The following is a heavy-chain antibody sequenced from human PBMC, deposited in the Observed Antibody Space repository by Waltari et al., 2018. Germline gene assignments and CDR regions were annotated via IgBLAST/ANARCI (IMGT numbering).Heavy chain of an antibody. D-gene: IGHD3-9*01. J-gene: IGHJ3*02. CDR1: GYTFTGYY. V-gene: IGHV1-2*06. CDR2: INPNSGGT. Sequence: QVQLVQSGAEVKKPGASVKVSCKASGYTFTGYYMHWVRKAPGQGLEWMGRINPNSGGTNYAQKFQGRVTMTRDTSISTAYMELSRLRSDDTAVYYCARDQAYYDILTGYYSGDAFDIWGQGTMVTVSS. CDR3: ARDQAYYDILTGYYSGDAFDI.